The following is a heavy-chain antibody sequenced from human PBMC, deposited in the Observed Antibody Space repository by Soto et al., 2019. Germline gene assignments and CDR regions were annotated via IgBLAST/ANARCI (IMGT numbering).Heavy chain of an antibody. CDR2: VYFNENT. Sequence: SDTLSLTCSISGGSISSGGYYWSWVRQRPGKGLEWIGYVYFNENTYYNPSLRSRVNISVGTSKSQFSLRLSSVTEADAAVYYCARQITRPRGMDFCGPGISVT. J-gene: IGHJ6*02. V-gene: IGHV4-31*03. CDR1: GGSISSGGYY. CDR3: ARQITRPRGMDF.